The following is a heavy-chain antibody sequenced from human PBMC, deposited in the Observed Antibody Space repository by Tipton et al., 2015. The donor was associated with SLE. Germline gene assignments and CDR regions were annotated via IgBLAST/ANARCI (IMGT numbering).Heavy chain of an antibody. CDR3: SRGGVGGYDYFDS. J-gene: IGHJ4*02. D-gene: IGHD5-12*01. Sequence: TLSLTCSVSGGSISSNYWIWIRQPPGKGLEWIGYIYYSGDTYYNPSLKSRVSISLDTSKNHFSLKVHSVTAADTAFYYCSRGGVGGYDYFDSWGQGTLVTVSS. CDR2: IYYSGDT. V-gene: IGHV4-59*12. CDR1: GGSISSNY.